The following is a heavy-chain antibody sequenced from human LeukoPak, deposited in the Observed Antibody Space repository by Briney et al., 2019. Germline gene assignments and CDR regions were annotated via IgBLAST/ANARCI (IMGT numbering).Heavy chain of an antibody. CDR3: ARDVEGPESAGLLFGY. D-gene: IGHD6-19*01. J-gene: IGHJ4*02. V-gene: IGHV1-46*01. CDR1: GYTFTSYY. CDR2: INPSGGST. Sequence: GASVKVSCKASGYTFTSYYMHWVRQAPGQGLEWMGIINPSGGSTSYAQKFQGRVTMTRDTSTSTVYMELSSLRSEDTAVYYCARDVEGPESAGLLFGYWGQGTLVTVSS.